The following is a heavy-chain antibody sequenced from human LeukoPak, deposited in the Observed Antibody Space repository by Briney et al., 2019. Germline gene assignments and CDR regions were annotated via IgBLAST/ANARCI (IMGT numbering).Heavy chain of an antibody. J-gene: IGHJ6*03. Sequence: SETLSLTCSVSGGSISSSTYFWGWIRQPPGKGLEWIGTSYHTGTTYYNPPLQSRVTISVDTSKYQFSLNLSSVTATDTAVYFCARHYTLVTAPGAYYMDVWGKGTTVTVSS. CDR1: GGSISSSTYF. D-gene: IGHD6-13*01. CDR3: ARHYTLVTAPGAYYMDV. CDR2: SYHTGTT. V-gene: IGHV4-39*01.